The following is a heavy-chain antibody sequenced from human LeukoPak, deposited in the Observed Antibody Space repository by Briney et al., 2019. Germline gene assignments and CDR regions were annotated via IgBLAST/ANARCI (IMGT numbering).Heavy chain of an antibody. CDR3: ARGSAVAGKVHSWFDP. V-gene: IGHV4-4*07. Sequence: SETLSLTCTVSGGSISSYYWSWIRQPAGKGLEWIGRIYTSGSTNYNPSLKSRVTMSVDTSKNQFSLKLSSVTAADTAVYYCARGSAVAGKVHSWFDPWGQGTLVTVSS. J-gene: IGHJ5*02. D-gene: IGHD6-19*01. CDR1: GGSISSYY. CDR2: IYTSGST.